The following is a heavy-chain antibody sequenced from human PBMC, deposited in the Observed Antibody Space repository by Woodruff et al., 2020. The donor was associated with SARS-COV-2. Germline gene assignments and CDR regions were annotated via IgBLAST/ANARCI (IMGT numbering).Heavy chain of an antibody. Sequence: YADSVKGRFTISRDNAKNTLYLQMSSLRAEDTAVYYCARGGGYSYGPFDYWGQGTLVTVSS. J-gene: IGHJ4*02. D-gene: IGHD5-18*01. V-gene: IGHV3-74*01. CDR3: ARGGGYSYGPFDY.